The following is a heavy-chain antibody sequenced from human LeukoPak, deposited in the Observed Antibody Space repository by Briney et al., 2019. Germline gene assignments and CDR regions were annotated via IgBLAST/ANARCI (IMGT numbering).Heavy chain of an antibody. V-gene: IGHV1-2*02. Sequence: ASVKVSCKASGYTFTGDYMHWVRQAPGQGLEWMGWINPNSGGTNYAQKFQGRVTMTRDTSISTAYMELSRLRSDNTAVYYCARDKVGTMIVGNNWFDPWGQGTLVTVSS. D-gene: IGHD3-22*01. J-gene: IGHJ5*02. CDR3: ARDKVGTMIVGNNWFDP. CDR1: GYTFTGDY. CDR2: INPNSGGT.